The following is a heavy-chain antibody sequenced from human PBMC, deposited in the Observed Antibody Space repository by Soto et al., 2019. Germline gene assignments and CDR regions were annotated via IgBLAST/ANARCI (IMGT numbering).Heavy chain of an antibody. J-gene: IGHJ6*02. V-gene: IGHV5-51*01. CDR2: IYPGDSDT. Sequence: GESLKISCKGSGYSFTSYGIGWVRQMPGKGLEWMGIIYPGDSDTRYSPSFQGQVTISADKSISTAYLQWSSLKASDTAMYYCARPVDPYYYYYGMDAWGQGTTVTVSS. CDR3: ARPVDPYYYYYGMDA. CDR1: GYSFTSYG.